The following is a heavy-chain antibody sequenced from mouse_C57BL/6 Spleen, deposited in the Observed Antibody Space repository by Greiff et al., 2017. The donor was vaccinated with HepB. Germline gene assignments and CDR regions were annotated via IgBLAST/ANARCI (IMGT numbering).Heavy chain of an antibody. CDR2: IDPSDSYT. V-gene: IGHV1-50*01. CDR3: ARTGNYYGSSFYAMDD. D-gene: IGHD1-1*01. J-gene: IGHJ4*01. Sequence: QVQLQQPGAELVKPGASVKLSCKASGYTFTSYWMQWVKQRPGQGLEWIGEIDPSDSYTNYNQKFKGKATLTVDTSSSTAYMQLSSLTSEDSAVYYCARTGNYYGSSFYAMDDWGQGTSVTVSS. CDR1: GYTFTSYW.